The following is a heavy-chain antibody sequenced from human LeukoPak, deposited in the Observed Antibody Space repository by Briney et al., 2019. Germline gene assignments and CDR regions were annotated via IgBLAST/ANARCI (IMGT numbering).Heavy chain of an antibody. V-gene: IGHV1-46*01. CDR1: ENTFTNYY. CDR3: ARIAAAGRWGARGYYYGMDV. Sequence: ASVKVSCKAPENTFTNYYMHWVRQAPGQGLEWLGLINPNGDRTAYAQNFQGRVTMTRDTSTTTVSLELSSLRSEDTAVYYCARIAAAGRWGARGYYYGMDVWGQGTTVTVSS. J-gene: IGHJ6*02. D-gene: IGHD6-13*01. CDR2: INPNGDRT.